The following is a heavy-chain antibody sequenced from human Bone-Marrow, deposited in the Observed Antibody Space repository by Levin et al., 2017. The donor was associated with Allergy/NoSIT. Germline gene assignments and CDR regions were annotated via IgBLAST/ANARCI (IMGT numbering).Heavy chain of an antibody. CDR3: ARAGDWESSVWYGTKDYAMEF. CDR2: IYSTASS. V-gene: IGHV4-59*01. J-gene: IGHJ6*02. CDR1: GVSIHNYF. D-gene: IGHD6-19*01. Sequence: PSQTLSLPCNVSGVSIHNYFWSWIRQPPGKGLEWIGYIYSTASSSYNPSLKNRVTMSIETSKNQVSLKLRSVTAADTAVYYCARAGDWESSVWYGTKDYAMEFWGQGTTVTVSS.